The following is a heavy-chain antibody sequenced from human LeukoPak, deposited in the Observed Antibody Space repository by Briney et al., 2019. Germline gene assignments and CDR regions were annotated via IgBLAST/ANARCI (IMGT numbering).Heavy chain of an antibody. J-gene: IGHJ6*03. V-gene: IGHV1-69*01. CDR2: IIPIFGTA. CDR3: ARGGRYCSSTSCYPNYYYYMDV. CDR1: GGTFSSYA. D-gene: IGHD2-2*01. Sequence: SVKVSCKASGGTFSSYAISWVRQAPGQGLEWMGGIIPIFGTANYAQKFQGRVTITADESTSTAYMELSSLRSEDTAVYYCARGGRYCSSTSCYPNYYYYMDVWGKGTTVTVSS.